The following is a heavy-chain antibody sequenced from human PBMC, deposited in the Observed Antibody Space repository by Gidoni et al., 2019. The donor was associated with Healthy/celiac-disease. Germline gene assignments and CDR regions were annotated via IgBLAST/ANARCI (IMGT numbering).Heavy chain of an antibody. Sequence: EVQLVESGRVLVQPGGSLRLSCAASGFTFIRYSMNWVRQAAGKGLEWVTDISSSSSTIYYAESVKGRFTISRENDKNLLYLQMNSLGDDDTAVYYCARAPGIGILDYWGQGTLVTVSS. CDR2: ISSSSSTI. J-gene: IGHJ4*02. CDR3: ARAPGIGILDY. CDR1: GFTFIRYS. V-gene: IGHV3-48*02.